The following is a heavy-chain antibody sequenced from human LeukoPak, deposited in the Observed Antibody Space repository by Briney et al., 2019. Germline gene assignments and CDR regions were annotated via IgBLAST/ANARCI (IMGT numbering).Heavy chain of an antibody. CDR1: GGSFSGYY. Sequence: SETLSLTCAVYGGSFSGYYWSWIRQPPGKGLEWIGEINHSGSTNYNPSLKSRVTISVDTSKNQFSLKLSSVTAADTAVYYCARGRKYYDFWSGYRPFDYWGRGTLVTVSS. CDR3: ARGRKYYDFWSGYRPFDY. CDR2: INHSGST. V-gene: IGHV4-34*01. D-gene: IGHD3-3*01. J-gene: IGHJ4*02.